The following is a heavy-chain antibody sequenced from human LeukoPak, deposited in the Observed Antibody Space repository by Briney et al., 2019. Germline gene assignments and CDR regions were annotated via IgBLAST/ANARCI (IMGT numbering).Heavy chain of an antibody. CDR2: ISPGTGGT. J-gene: IGHJ4*02. CDR3: ARNYGRTSRYFDY. V-gene: IGHV1-2*02. D-gene: IGHD4-23*01. CDR1: GYTFTDYY. Sequence: ASVKVSCKASGYTFTDYYIHWVRQAPGQGLEWMGWISPGTGGTNYARNFQGRVTMTRDTSISTAYMELSGLRSDDTALYFCARNYGRTSRYFDYWGQGPLVTVSS.